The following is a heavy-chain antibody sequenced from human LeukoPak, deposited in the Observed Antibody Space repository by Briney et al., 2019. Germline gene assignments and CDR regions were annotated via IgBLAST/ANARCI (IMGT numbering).Heavy chain of an antibody. J-gene: IGHJ6*03. D-gene: IGHD2-21*02. V-gene: IGHV1-2*02. CDR2: INPNSGGT. CDR3: ARELQRYYYYMDV. CDR1: GYTFTGYY. Sequence: ASVKVSCKASGYTFTGYYMHWVRQAPGQRLEWMGWINPNSGGTNYAQKFQGRVTMTRDTSISQAYMELSRLRSDDTAVCYCARELQRYYYYMDVWGKGTTVTVSS.